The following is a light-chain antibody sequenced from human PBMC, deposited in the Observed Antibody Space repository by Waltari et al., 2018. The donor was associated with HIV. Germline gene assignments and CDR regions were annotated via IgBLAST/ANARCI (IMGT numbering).Light chain of an antibody. J-gene: IGLJ2*01. CDR1: SSDVGSYNL. CDR2: EGS. CDR3: CSYAGSSPVL. V-gene: IGLV2-23*01. Sequence: QSALTQPASVSGSPGQSITLSCTGTSSDVGSYNLVPWYQQHPGKAPKLMIYEGSKRPSGVSNRFSGSKSGSTASLTISGLQAEDEAGYYCCSYAGSSPVLFGGGTKLTVL.